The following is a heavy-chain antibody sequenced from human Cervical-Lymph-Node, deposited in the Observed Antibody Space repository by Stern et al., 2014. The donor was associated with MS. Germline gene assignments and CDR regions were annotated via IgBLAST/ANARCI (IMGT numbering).Heavy chain of an antibody. V-gene: IGHV3-15*01. Sequence: EVQLVESGGGLVKPGGSLGLSCAASGFTFTNAWMSWVRQAPGKGLEWVGRIFSKADGGTKDYDAPVSGRFSHQRDDSQNHTHTQMNSLKTEDTAVYYCTARVVSATKQPFDYWGQGTLVSVSS. CDR3: TARVVSATKQPFDY. J-gene: IGHJ4*02. CDR1: GFTFTNAW. CDR2: IFSKADGGTK. D-gene: IGHD2-15*01.